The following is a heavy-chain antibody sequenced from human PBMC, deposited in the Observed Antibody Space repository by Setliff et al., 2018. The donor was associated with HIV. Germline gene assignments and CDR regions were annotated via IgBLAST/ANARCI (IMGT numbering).Heavy chain of an antibody. J-gene: IGHJ6*03. CDR3: VNLPFFYYYYMDV. CDR2: ILPVSGAA. V-gene: IGHV1-69*01. CDR1: GGTFSSYA. Sequence: TCKASGGTFSSYAISWVRQAPGQGLEWMGGILPVSGAANYAQKFQGRVTITADESTATFYMEMSTLRSEDTAVYYCVNLPFFYYYYMDVWGEGTPVTVSS.